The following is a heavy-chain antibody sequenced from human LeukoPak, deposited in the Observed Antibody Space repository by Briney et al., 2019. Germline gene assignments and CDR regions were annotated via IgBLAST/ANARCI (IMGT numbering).Heavy chain of an antibody. Sequence: GWINPNSGDTNYAQKFQGRVTMTRDTSISTAYMELSRLTSDDTAVYYCAKNPYEYYFDYWGQGTLVTVSS. J-gene: IGHJ4*02. V-gene: IGHV1-2*02. CDR3: AKNPYEYYFDY. CDR2: INPNSGDT. D-gene: IGHD5-12*01.